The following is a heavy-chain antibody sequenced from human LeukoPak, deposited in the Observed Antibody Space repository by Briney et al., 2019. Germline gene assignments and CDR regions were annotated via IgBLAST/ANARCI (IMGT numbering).Heavy chain of an antibody. V-gene: IGHV4-34*01. D-gene: IGHD3-3*01. J-gene: IGHJ4*02. Sequence: SETLSLTCAVYGGSFSGYYWSWIRQPPGKGLEWIGEINHSGSTNYNPSLKSRVTISVDTSKNQFSLKLSSVTAADTAVYYCARLFTDYCGQGTLVTVSS. CDR2: INHSGST. CDR3: ARLFTDY. CDR1: GGSFSGYY.